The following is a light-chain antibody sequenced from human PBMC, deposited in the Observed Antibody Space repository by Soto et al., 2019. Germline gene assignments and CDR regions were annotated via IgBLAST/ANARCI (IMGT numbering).Light chain of an antibody. V-gene: IGLV2-14*01. CDR3: SSYTSNGTPYV. Sequence: QSALTQPASVSGSPGQSITISCTGTSSDVGGFNYVSWYQQHPGKAPKLMIYEVSDRPSGVSNRFSGSKSGNTSSLTISGLQAADEADSYCSSYTSNGTPYVFGTGTKLTVL. CDR2: EVS. CDR1: SSDVGGFNY. J-gene: IGLJ1*01.